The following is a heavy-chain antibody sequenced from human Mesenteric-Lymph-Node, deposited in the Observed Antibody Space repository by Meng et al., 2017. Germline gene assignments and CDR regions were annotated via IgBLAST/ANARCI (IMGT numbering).Heavy chain of an antibody. CDR1: GFTFSNAW. CDR2: IKSKTDGWTT. D-gene: IGHD3-9*01. CDR3: TTVTMYYDILTGYYSGLGAFDI. J-gene: IGHJ3*02. V-gene: IGHV3-15*01. Sequence: ETLSLTCAASGFTFSNAWMSWVRQAPGKGLEWVGRIKSKTDGWTTDYAAPVKGRFTISRDDSKNTLYLQMNSLKTEDTAVYYCTTVTMYYDILTGYYSGLGAFDIWGQGTMVTVSS.